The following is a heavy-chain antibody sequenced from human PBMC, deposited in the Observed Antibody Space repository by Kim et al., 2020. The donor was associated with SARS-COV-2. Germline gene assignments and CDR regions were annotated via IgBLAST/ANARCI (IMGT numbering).Heavy chain of an antibody. V-gene: IGHV4-31*03. D-gene: IGHD3-10*01. CDR3: ASGRGYGLGSYDLGCDY. CDR1: GGSISSGGYY. Sequence: SETLSLTCTVSGGSISSGGYYWSWIRQHPGKGLEWIGYIYYSGSTYYNPSLKSRVTISVDTSKNQFSLKLSSVTAADTAVYYCASGRGYGLGSYDLGCDYWGQGTLVTVSS. CDR2: IYYSGST. J-gene: IGHJ4*02.